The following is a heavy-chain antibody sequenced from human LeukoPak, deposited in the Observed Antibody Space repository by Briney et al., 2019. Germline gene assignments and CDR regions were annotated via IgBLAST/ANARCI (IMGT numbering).Heavy chain of an antibody. CDR3: ARSRVVVVVVAATGGVDY. J-gene: IGHJ4*02. V-gene: IGHV1-2*02. CDR1: GYTFTGYY. Sequence: ASVKVSCKASGYTFTGYYMHWVRQAPGQGLEWMGWINPNSGGTNYAQKFQGRVTMTRDTSISTAYMELSRLRSDDTAVYYCARSRVVVVVVAATGGVDYWGQGTLVTVSS. CDR2: INPNSGGT. D-gene: IGHD2-15*01.